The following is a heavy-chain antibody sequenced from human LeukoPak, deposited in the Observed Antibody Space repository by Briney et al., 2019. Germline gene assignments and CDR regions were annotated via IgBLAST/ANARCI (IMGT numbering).Heavy chain of an antibody. CDR2: IIPMSDTA. Sequence: SVKVSCKASGYTFTDYYIHWVRQAPGQGLEWMGGIIPMSDTANYPQKFRGRPTITADIPTSTVYMELSSLRSEDTAVYYCAREDDTGRYMGDDAFDIWGQGTMVTVSS. CDR1: GYTFTDYY. CDR3: AREDDTGRYMGDDAFDI. V-gene: IGHV1-69*06. D-gene: IGHD1-26*01. J-gene: IGHJ3*02.